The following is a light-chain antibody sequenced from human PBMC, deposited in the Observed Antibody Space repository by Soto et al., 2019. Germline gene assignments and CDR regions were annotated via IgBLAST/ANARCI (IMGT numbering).Light chain of an antibody. V-gene: IGLV1-47*02. CDR2: RND. CDR1: GSNIGSHD. CDR3: VAWDDSLSGRV. Sequence: QSVLTQPPSASGTPGQRVTISCSGSGSNIGSHDVYWYQHLPGTAPKVLIYRNDQRPSGVPDRFSASRSGTSASLAISGLRSEDEADYDCVAWDDSLSGRVFGGGTKLTVL. J-gene: IGLJ3*02.